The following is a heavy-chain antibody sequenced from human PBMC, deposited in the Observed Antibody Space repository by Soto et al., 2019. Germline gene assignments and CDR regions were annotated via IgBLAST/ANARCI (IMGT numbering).Heavy chain of an antibody. Sequence: PGGSLRLSCAASGFTFSSYSMNWVRQAPGKGLEWVSSISSSSSYIYYADSVKGRFTISRDNAKNSLYLQMNSLRAEDTAVYYCARESIVATTLLYYYYGMDVWGQGTTVTVSS. V-gene: IGHV3-21*01. D-gene: IGHD5-12*01. J-gene: IGHJ6*02. CDR2: ISSSSSYI. CDR1: GFTFSSYS. CDR3: ARESIVATTLLYYYYGMDV.